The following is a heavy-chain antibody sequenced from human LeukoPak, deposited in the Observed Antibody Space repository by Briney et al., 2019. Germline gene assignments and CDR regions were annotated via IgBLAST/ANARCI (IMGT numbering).Heavy chain of an antibody. Sequence: ASVKVSCKASGYTFTGYYMHWVRQAPGQGLEWMGWISPNSGHTNFAQKFQGRVTMTRDTSISTAYMELSRLRSDDTAVYYCARGDNYDILTGYQTPSHLSDYWGQGTLVTVSS. V-gene: IGHV1-2*02. D-gene: IGHD3-9*01. J-gene: IGHJ4*02. CDR1: GYTFTGYY. CDR3: ARGDNYDILTGYQTPSHLSDY. CDR2: ISPNSGHT.